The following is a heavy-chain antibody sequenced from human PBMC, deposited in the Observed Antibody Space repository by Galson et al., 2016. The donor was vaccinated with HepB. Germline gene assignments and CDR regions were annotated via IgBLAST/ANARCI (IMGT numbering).Heavy chain of an antibody. D-gene: IGHD6-6*01. V-gene: IGHV4-39*01. CDR3: AKTRYSSSHYYYGMDV. J-gene: IGHJ6*02. CDR2: IYYSGIT. Sequence: LSLTCTVSGGSISSSSYYWGWIRQPPGKGLEWIGNIYYSGITYYNPSLKSRVTISVDTSKKQFSLKLSSVTAADTAVYYCAKTRYSSSHYYYGMDVWGQGTTVTVSS. CDR1: GGSISSSSYY.